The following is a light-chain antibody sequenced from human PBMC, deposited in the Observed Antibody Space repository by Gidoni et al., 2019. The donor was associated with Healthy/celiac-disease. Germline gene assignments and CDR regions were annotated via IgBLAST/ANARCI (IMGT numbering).Light chain of an antibody. CDR3: SSYTSSSTPHVV. Sequence: HSALTQPASVSASPGQSITISCTGTSSDVGGYNYVSWYQQHPCKAPKLMLYEVSNRPSGVSNRFSGSKSGNTASLTISGLQAEDEADYYCSSYTSSSTPHVVFGGGTKLTVL. CDR1: SSDVGGYNY. CDR2: EVS. V-gene: IGLV2-14*01. J-gene: IGLJ2*01.